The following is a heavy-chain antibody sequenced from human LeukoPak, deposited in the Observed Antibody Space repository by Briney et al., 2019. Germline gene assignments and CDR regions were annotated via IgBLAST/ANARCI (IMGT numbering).Heavy chain of an antibody. V-gene: IGHV4-59*13. CDR1: GGSISSYY. D-gene: IGHD6-13*01. J-gene: IGHJ3*02. CDR2: IYYSGST. CDR3: ARVGRAAALAAFDI. Sequence: SETLSLTRTVSGGSISSYYWSWIRQPPGKGLVWIGYIYYSGSTNYNPSLKSRVTISVYTSKNQFSLKLSSVTAADTAVYYCARVGRAAALAAFDIWGQGTMVTVSS.